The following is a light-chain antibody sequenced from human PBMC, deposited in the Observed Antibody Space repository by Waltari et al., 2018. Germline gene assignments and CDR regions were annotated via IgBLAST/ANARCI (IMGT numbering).Light chain of an antibody. CDR3: AAWDDSLGGWV. V-gene: IGLV1-47*02. Sequence: QSVLTQPPSVSGTPGQRVTLSCSESDSNLGSNYVSWYHQLPGTAPKLLIYSNDQRPSGVPDRISGSRSGTSASLAISGLRSDDEAFYYCAAWDDSLGGWVFGGGTKLTVL. J-gene: IGLJ3*02. CDR2: SND. CDR1: DSNLGSNY.